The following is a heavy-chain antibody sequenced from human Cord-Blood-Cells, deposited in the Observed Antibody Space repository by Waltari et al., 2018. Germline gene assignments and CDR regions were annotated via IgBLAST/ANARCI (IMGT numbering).Heavy chain of an antibody. V-gene: IGHV3-7*05. CDR3: ARDAQGDY. J-gene: IGHJ4*02. CDR1: GFTFSSYW. CDR2: IKQDGSEK. Sequence: EVQLVESGGGLVQPGGSLRLSCVASGFTFSSYWMSWVRQAPGKGLEWVAKIKQDGSEKYYVDSVKGRFTISRDNAKNSLYLQMNSLRAEDTAVYYCARDAQGDYWGQGTLVTVSS.